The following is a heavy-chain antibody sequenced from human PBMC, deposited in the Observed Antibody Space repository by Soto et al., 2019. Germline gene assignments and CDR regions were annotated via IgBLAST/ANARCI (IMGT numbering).Heavy chain of an antibody. Sequence: GGSLRLSCAAAGFTFSSYAMHWVRQSPRNVLEGGAVISYDGSNKYYADSVKGRFTISRDNSKNTLYLQMNSLRAEDTAVYYCARSITIFGVVDYYYYYGMDVWGQGTTVTVSS. CDR3: ARSITIFGVVDYYYYYGMDV. J-gene: IGHJ6*02. D-gene: IGHD3-3*01. V-gene: IGHV3-30-3*01. CDR2: ISYDGSNK. CDR1: GFTFSSYA.